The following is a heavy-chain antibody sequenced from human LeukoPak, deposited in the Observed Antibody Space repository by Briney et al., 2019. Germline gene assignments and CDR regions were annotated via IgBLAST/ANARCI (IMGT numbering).Heavy chain of an antibody. CDR1: GFAFSSYA. V-gene: IGHV3-23*01. Sequence: PGGSLRLSCAASGFAFSSYAMSWVRQAPGKGLEWVSAISGSGGSTYYADSVKGRFTISRDNSKNTLYLQMNSLRAEDTAVYYCAKGGYYDSSASFDYWGQGTLVTVSS. D-gene: IGHD3-22*01. CDR2: ISGSGGST. CDR3: AKGGYYDSSASFDY. J-gene: IGHJ4*02.